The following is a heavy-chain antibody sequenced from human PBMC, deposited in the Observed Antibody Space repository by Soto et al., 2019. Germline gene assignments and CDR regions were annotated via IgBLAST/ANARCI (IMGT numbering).Heavy chain of an antibody. CDR2: ISPTANYT. D-gene: IGHD2-2*01. J-gene: IGHJ4*02. Sequence: ASVKVSCKASGFTFSNYYMHWVRQAPEQGLEWMGLISPTANYTRYAQTFQGRFTITRDTSTSTVYMDLSSLTSEDTAVYYCARADSDQYFDYWGQGTRVTVSS. CDR1: GFTFSNYY. V-gene: IGHV1-46*01. CDR3: ARADSDQYFDY.